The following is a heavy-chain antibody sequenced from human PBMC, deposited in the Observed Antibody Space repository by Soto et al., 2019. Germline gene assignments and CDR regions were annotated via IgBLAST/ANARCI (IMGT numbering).Heavy chain of an antibody. D-gene: IGHD2-15*01. V-gene: IGHV3-30*03. CDR1: GFTFSSYG. Sequence: QLQLVESGGGVVQPGRSLRLSCAASGFTFSSYGMHWARQAPGEGLEWVAVISYDGTRKYYADSVKGRFTISSDFSKNTVDLHMNSLRVEDTAVYFCARKGYGGRWSLDYWGQGILVTVSS. CDR3: ARKGYGGRWSLDY. CDR2: ISYDGTRK. J-gene: IGHJ4*02.